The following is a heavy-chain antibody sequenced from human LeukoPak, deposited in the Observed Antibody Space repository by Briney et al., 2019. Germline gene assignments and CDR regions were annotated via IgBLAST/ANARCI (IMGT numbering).Heavy chain of an antibody. CDR2: IYHSGTT. CDR1: GDSMTRGGYY. CDR3: ARTTPNYDIFEDYYYYYMDV. Sequence: SQALSLTCTVSGDSMTRGGYYWSWVRQHPGKGLEWVGFIYHSGTTFYNPSLESRATISVDTSQNQFSLKLTSVTAADTAVYYYARTTPNYDIFEDYYYYYMDVWGKGTTVTVSS. V-gene: IGHV4-31*03. J-gene: IGHJ6*03. D-gene: IGHD3-9*01.